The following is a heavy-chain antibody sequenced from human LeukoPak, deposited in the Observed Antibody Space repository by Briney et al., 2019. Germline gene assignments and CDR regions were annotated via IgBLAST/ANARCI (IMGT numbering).Heavy chain of an antibody. D-gene: IGHD3-10*01. CDR2: IYYMGST. V-gene: IGHV4-39*07. J-gene: IGHJ2*01. CDR1: GGSISSNSYY. Sequence: SETLSLTCTVSGGSISSNSYYWGWIRQPPGKGLEWIGNIYYMGSTYYNPSLKRRVTIAGDTSKNQCSLKLSSVTAADTAVYYCARGDYYGSGSFRLWGRGTLVTVSS. CDR3: ARGDYYGSGSFRL.